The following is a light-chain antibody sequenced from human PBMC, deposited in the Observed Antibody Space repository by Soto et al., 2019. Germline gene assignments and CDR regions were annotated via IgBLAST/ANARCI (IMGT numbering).Light chain of an antibody. V-gene: IGKV1D-13*01. CDR1: QGISSA. CDR3: QQFNNYPPIT. Sequence: AIQLTQSPSSLSASLGDRVTITWRASQGISSALAWYQQKPGKAPKLLIYDASSLESGVPSRFSGSGSGTDFTLTISSLQPEDFATYYCQQFNNYPPITFGQGTRLEIK. J-gene: IGKJ5*01. CDR2: DAS.